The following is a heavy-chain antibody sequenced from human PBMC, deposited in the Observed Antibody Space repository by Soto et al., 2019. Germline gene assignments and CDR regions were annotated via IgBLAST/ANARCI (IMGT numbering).Heavy chain of an antibody. CDR1: GYTFTGYY. Sequence: ASVKVSCKASGYTFTGYYMHWVRQAPGQGLEWMGWINPNSGGTNYAQKFQGWVTMTRDTSISTAYMELSRLRSDDTAVYYCAREGSWNQVYGMDVWGQGTTVTVSS. CDR3: AREGSWNQVYGMDV. V-gene: IGHV1-2*04. D-gene: IGHD1-1*01. J-gene: IGHJ6*02. CDR2: INPNSGGT.